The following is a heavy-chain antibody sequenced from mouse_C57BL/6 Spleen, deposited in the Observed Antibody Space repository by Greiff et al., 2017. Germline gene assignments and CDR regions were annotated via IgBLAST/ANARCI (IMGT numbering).Heavy chain of an antibody. D-gene: IGHD2-5*01. CDR3: YSNYDY. J-gene: IGHJ2*01. CDR1: GYTFTSYW. Sequence: QVQLQQPGAELVMPGASVKLSCKASGYTFTSYWMHWVKQRPGQGLEWIGEIDPSDSYTNYNQKFKGKSTLTVDKSSITAYMQLSSLTSEDSAVYYCYSNYDYWGQGTTLTVSS. V-gene: IGHV1-69*01. CDR2: IDPSDSYT.